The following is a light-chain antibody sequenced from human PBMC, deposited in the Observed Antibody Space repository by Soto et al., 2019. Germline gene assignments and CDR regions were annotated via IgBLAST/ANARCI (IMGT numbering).Light chain of an antibody. CDR2: DVS. Sequence: QSALTQPRSVSGSPGQSVTISCTGTSSDVGGYNYVSWYQQHPGKAPKLMIYDVSKRPSGVPDHFSGSKSGNTASLTISGLQAEDEADYYCCSYAGSYTSWVFGGGTKLTVL. CDR1: SSDVGGYNY. V-gene: IGLV2-11*01. J-gene: IGLJ3*02. CDR3: CSYAGSYTSWV.